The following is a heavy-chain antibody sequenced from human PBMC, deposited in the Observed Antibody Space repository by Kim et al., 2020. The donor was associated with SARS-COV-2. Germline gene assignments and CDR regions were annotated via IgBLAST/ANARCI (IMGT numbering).Heavy chain of an antibody. D-gene: IGHD1-26*01. CDR1: GGSISSSSYY. V-gene: IGHV4-39*01. J-gene: IGHJ2*01. CDR3: ATHTLWGLEKYWYFDL. Sequence: SETLSLTCTVCGGSISSSSYYWGWIRQPPGKGLEWIGSIYYSGSTYDNPSLKSRVTISVDTSKNQFSLKLGSVTAADTAVYYCATHTLWGLEKYWYFDLWGRGTLVTVSS. CDR2: IYYSGST.